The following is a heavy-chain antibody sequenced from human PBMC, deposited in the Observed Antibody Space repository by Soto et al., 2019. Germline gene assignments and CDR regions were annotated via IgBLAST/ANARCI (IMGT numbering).Heavy chain of an antibody. Sequence: PSETLSLTCTVSGGSISSYYWSWIRQPPGKGLEWIGYIYYSGSTNYNPSLKSRVTISVDTSKNQFSLKLSSVTAADTAVYYCARDKAPGTSKWFDPWGQGTLVTVSS. CDR1: GGSISSYY. V-gene: IGHV4-59*01. J-gene: IGHJ5*02. CDR3: ARDKAPGTSKWFDP. CDR2: IYYSGST.